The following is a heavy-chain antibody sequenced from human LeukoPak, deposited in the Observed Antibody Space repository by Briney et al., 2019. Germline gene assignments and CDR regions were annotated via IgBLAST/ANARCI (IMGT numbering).Heavy chain of an antibody. CDR3: ARGYYGSDV. CDR2: TYYRSKWYN. CDR1: GDYVSSSSAA. J-gene: IGHJ6*02. V-gene: IGHV6-1*01. Sequence: SQTLSLTCAISGDYVSSSSAACNWIRQSPSRGLEWLGRTYYRSKWYNAYAASVQSRITINPDTSKNQFSLQLNSVTPDDTAVYYCARGYYGSDVWGQGTTVTVSS.